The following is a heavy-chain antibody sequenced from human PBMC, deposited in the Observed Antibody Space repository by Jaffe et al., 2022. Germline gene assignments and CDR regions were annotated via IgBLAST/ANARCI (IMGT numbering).Heavy chain of an antibody. CDR2: INPSGGST. CDR3: ARLVRTGYGSGSSNWFDP. CDR1: GYTFTSYY. J-gene: IGHJ5*02. V-gene: IGHV1-46*01. Sequence: QVQLVQSGAEVKKPGASVKVSCKASGYTFTSYYMHWVRQAPGQGLEWMGIINPSGGSTSYAQKFQGRVTMTRDTSTSTVYMELSSLRSEDTAVYYCARLVRTGYGSGSSNWFDPWGQGTLVTVSS. D-gene: IGHD3-10*01.